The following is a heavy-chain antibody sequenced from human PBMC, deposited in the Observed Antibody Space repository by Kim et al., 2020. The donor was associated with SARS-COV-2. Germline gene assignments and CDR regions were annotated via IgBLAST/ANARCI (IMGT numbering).Heavy chain of an antibody. D-gene: IGHD3-3*01. V-gene: IGHV1-46*01. J-gene: IGHJ5*02. CDR2: INPSGGST. CDR3: AREWNEYYDFWSGYYTGSWFDP. CDR1: GYTFTSYY. Sequence: ASVKVSCKASGYTFTSYYMHWVRQAPGQGLEWMGIINPSGGSTSYAQKFQGRVTMTRDTSTSTVYMELSSLRSEDTAVYYCAREWNEYYDFWSGYYTGSWFDPWGQGTLVSVSS.